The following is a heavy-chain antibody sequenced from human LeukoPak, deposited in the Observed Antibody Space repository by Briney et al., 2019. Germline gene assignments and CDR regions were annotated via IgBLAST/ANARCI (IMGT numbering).Heavy chain of an antibody. J-gene: IGHJ4*02. CDR2: IKQDGTDK. CDR1: GFSFSSFY. V-gene: IGHV3-7*01. D-gene: IGHD2-8*01. Sequence: GDSLRLSCAASGFSFSSFYMTWVRQPPGKGLEWVANIKQDGTDKYYVDSVRGRFSIPRDNPKKSLYLQMNSLRVEDTAVYYCASGVLNGVGTWGQGTLVTVSS. CDR3: ASGVLNGVGT.